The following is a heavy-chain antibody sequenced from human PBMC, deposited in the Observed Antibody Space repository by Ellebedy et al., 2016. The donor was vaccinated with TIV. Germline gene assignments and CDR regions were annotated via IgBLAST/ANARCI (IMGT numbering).Heavy chain of an antibody. V-gene: IGHV4-34*01. CDR3: ARLLITMVYGMDV. Sequence: MPSETLSLTCAVYGGSFSGYYWSWIRQPPGKGLEWIGELNHSGSTNYNPSLKSRVIISVDTSKNQFSLKLSSVTAADTAVYYCARLLITMVYGMDVWGQGTTVTVSS. CDR1: GGSFSGYY. D-gene: IGHD3-10*01. J-gene: IGHJ6*02. CDR2: LNHSGST.